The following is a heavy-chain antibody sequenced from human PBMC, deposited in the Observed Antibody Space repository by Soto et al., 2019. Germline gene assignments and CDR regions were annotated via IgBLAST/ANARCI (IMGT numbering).Heavy chain of an antibody. D-gene: IGHD6-13*01. J-gene: IGHJ4*02. Sequence: SETLSLTCAVYGGSFSGYYWSWIRQPPGKGLEWIGEINHSGSTNYNPSLKSRVTISVDTSKNQFSLKLSSVTAADTAVYYCARGPKIAAAGYYFDYWGQGTLVTVSS. V-gene: IGHV4-34*01. CDR3: ARGPKIAAAGYYFDY. CDR1: GGSFSGYY. CDR2: INHSGST.